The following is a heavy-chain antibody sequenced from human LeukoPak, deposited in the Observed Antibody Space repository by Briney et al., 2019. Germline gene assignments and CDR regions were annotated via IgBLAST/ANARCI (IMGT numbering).Heavy chain of an antibody. V-gene: IGHV1-2*02. Sequence: ASVKVSCKASGYTFTGYYMHWVRQAPGQGLEWMGWINPNSGGTNYAQKFRGRATMTRDTSISTAYMELSRLRSDDTAVYYCARVPIAVADRGFDYWGQGTLVTVSS. CDR1: GYTFTGYY. CDR3: ARVPIAVADRGFDY. D-gene: IGHD6-19*01. J-gene: IGHJ4*02. CDR2: INPNSGGT.